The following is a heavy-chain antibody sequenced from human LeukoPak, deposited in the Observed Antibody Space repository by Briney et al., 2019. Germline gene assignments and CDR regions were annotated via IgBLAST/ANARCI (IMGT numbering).Heavy chain of an antibody. D-gene: IGHD6-13*01. CDR3: ARDYKSAANTYKAAAGTYWFDP. CDR1: GYTFTSYG. CDR2: ISAYNGNT. V-gene: IGHV1-18*01. Sequence: GASVKVSCKASGYTFTSYGISWVRQAPGQGLEWMGWISAYNGNTNYAQKLQGRVTMTTDTSTSTAYMELRSLRSDDTAVYYCARDYKSAANTYKAAAGTYWFDPWGQGTLVTVSS. J-gene: IGHJ5*02.